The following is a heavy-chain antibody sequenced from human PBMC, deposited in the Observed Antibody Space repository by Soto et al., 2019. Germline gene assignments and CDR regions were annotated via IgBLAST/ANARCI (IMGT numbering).Heavy chain of an antibody. CDR1: GFTFSSYA. CDR3: ARAPVGGIQLWFYYYYYGMDV. CDR2: ISYDGSNK. J-gene: IGHJ6*02. D-gene: IGHD5-18*01. V-gene: IGHV3-30-3*01. Sequence: SCAASGFTFSSYAMHWVRQAPGKGLEWVAVISYDGSNKYYADSVKGRFTISRDNSKNTLYLQMNSLRAEDTAVYYCARAPVGGIQLWFYYYYYGMDVWGQGTTVTVSS.